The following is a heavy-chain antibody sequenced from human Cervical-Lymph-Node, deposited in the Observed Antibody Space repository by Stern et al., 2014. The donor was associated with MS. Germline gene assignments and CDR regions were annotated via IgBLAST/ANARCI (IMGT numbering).Heavy chain of an antibody. V-gene: IGHV3-30-3*01. J-gene: IGHJ4*02. D-gene: IGHD2-15*01. CDR1: GFIFSSYA. CDR2: LSNEGSKQ. Sequence: VQLVESGGGVVQPGRSLRLSCAASGFIFSSYAMHWVRQAPGKGLDWVAFLSNEGSKQFYADSVKGRFTISRDKSNNTLYLQMNSLRPEDTAVYYCARDTCRGGGCYFRYWGQGILITVSS. CDR3: ARDTCRGGGCYFRY.